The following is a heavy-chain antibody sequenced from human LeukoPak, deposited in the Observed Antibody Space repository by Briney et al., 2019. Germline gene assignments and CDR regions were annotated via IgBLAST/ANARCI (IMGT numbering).Heavy chain of an antibody. CDR2: ISGLGDII. J-gene: IGHJ4*02. CDR1: GFSFDDYA. V-gene: IGHV3-43*02. CDR3: AKMGDQWPSMDS. Sequence: GGSLRLSCAASGFSFDDYAMNWVRQAPGKGLEWVSLISGLGDIIHYADSVKGRLTISRDNSRNSLYLQMNSLTTEDTAFYYCAKMGDQWPSMDSWGRGTLVTVSS. D-gene: IGHD3-16*01.